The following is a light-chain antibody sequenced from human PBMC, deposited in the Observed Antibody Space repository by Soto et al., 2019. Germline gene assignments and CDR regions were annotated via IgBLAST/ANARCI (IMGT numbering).Light chain of an antibody. Sequence: QSVLTQPASVSGSPGQSITISCTRTRSDVGGYNYVSWYQQHPGKAPKLMIYEVSNRPSGVSNRISGAKSGNTACLTISGLQAEDEADYYCSSYTSTITLGVFGTGTKLTVL. J-gene: IGLJ1*01. V-gene: IGLV2-14*01. CDR2: EVS. CDR1: RSDVGGYNY. CDR3: SSYTSTITLGV.